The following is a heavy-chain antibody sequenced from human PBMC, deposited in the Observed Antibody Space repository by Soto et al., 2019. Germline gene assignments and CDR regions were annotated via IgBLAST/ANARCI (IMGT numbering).Heavy chain of an antibody. CDR1: GYTFTGYY. CDR3: AVNPSQSPLH. CDR2: INPNSGGT. V-gene: IGHV1-2*02. Sequence: EASVKVSCKASGYTFTGYYMHWVRQAPGQGLEWMGWINPNSGGTNYSQKFQGRVTITRDTSASTAYMELSSLRSEDTAVYYCAVNPSQSPLHWGQGTLVTVSS. J-gene: IGHJ4*02. D-gene: IGHD2-2*01.